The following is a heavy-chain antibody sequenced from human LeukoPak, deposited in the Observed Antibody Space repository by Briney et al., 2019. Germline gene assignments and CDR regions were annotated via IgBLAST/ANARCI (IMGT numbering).Heavy chain of an antibody. CDR2: ISSSGSTI. CDR1: GFTFSDYY. Sequence: PGGSLRLSCAASGFTFSDYYMSWIRQAPGKGLEWVSYISSSGSTIYYADSVKGRFTISRGNAKNSLYLQMNSLRAEDTAVYYCATFVLSGDDAFDIWGQGTMVTVSS. V-gene: IGHV3-11*04. J-gene: IGHJ3*02. D-gene: IGHD6-6*01. CDR3: ATFVLSGDDAFDI.